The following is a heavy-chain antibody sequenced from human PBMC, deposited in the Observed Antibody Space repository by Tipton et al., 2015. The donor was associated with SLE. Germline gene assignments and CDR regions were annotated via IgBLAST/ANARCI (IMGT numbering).Heavy chain of an antibody. CDR3: ASMVQGVIGYFDY. J-gene: IGHJ4*02. CDR1: GGSISDSSHY. CDR2: IYHDWST. D-gene: IGHD3-10*01. V-gene: IGHV4-39*07. Sequence: TLSLTCTVSGGSISDSSHYWVWIRQSPGKGLEWVGSIYHDWSTYYNVALNSRATISIDASKNQFSLRLSSVTAADTAVYYFASMVQGVIGYFDYWGQGTLVTVSS.